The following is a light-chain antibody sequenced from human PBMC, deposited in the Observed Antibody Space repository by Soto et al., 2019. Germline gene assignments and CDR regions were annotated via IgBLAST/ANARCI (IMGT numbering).Light chain of an antibody. V-gene: IGLV2-14*03. CDR3: SSYTSSNTYV. J-gene: IGLJ1*01. CDR1: SSDVGAYNY. Sequence: QSVLTQPASVSGSPGQSITISCTGTSSDVGAYNYVSWYQQHPGKAPKLMFYDVSIRPSGVSNRFSASKSGNTASLTISGLQAEDEADYYCSSYTSSNTYVFGTGTKVTVL. CDR2: DVS.